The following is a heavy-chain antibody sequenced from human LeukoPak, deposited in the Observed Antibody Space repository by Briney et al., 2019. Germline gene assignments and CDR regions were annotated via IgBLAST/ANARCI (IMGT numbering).Heavy chain of an antibody. D-gene: IGHD1-26*01. V-gene: IGHV3-33*01. J-gene: IGHJ4*02. Sequence: PGGSLRLSCAASGFTFSSHGIHWVRQAPGKGLEWVAIIWYDGSKKYYADSVKGRFTISRDNSKNTLYLQMNSLRVDDTAVYYCARDHWERKLDYWGQGTLVTVSS. CDR3: ARDHWERKLDY. CDR1: GFTFSSHG. CDR2: IWYDGSKK.